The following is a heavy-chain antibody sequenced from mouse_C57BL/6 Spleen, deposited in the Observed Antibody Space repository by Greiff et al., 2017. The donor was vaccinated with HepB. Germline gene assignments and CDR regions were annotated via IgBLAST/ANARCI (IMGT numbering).Heavy chain of an antibody. D-gene: IGHD1-1*01. CDR3: ARNYYGSSYRYFDV. Sequence: VHLVESGTELVKPGASVKLSCKASGYTFTSYWMHWVKQRPGQGLEWIGNINPSNGGTNYNEKFKSKATLTVDKSSSTAYMQLSSLTSEDSAVYYCARNYYGSSYRYFDVWGTGTTVTVSS. CDR2: INPSNGGT. V-gene: IGHV1-53*01. CDR1: GYTFTSYW. J-gene: IGHJ1*03.